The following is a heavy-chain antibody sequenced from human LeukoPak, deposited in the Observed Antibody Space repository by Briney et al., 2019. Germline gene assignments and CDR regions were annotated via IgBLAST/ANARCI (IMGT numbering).Heavy chain of an antibody. CDR3: ARLRIGYYYYAY. Sequence: SETLSLTCAVSGDSISSGGYSWSWIRQPPGKGLEWIGYIYHTGYIDHSGSAYYNPSLRNRVTISVDKSKNQFSLKLSSVTAANTAVYYCARLRIGYYYYAYWGQGTLVTVSS. CDR2: IYHTGYIDHSGSA. CDR1: GDSISSGGYS. D-gene: IGHD3-22*01. V-gene: IGHV4-30-2*02. J-gene: IGHJ4*02.